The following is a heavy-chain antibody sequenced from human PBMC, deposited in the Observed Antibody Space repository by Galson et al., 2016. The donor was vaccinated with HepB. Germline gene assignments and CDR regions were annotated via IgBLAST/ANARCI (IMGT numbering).Heavy chain of an antibody. V-gene: IGHV3-30*04. CDR2: ISSDGSNK. D-gene: IGHD6-19*01. CDR1: GFTFRSYA. Sequence: SLRLSCAASGFTFRSYAMHWVRQAPGKGLEWVAVISSDGSNKYYVDSVKGRFTISRDNSRNTLYLQMNSLRAEDTAVYYCARDYRYSSGWSTYYYVMDAWGQGAPVTVS. J-gene: IGHJ6*02. CDR3: ARDYRYSSGWSTYYYVMDA.